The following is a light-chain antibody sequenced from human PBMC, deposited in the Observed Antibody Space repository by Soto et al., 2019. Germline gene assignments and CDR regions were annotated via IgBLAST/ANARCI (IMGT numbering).Light chain of an antibody. CDR3: QQYENWPYT. Sequence: ELVMTQSPASLSVSPGETATLSCRASQSVRSNLAWYQQKPGQAPRLLMYGASTRATGIPARFSGSGSGTEFTLTISSLQSEDFAVYYCQQYENWPYTFGQGTKLQI. J-gene: IGKJ2*01. V-gene: IGKV3-15*01. CDR1: QSVRSN. CDR2: GAS.